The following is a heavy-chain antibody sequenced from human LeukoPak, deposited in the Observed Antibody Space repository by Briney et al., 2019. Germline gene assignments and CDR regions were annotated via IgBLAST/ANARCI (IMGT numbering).Heavy chain of an antibody. CDR1: GFTFSSYA. Sequence: PGGSLRLSCAASGFTFSSYAMSWVRQAPGKGLEWVSAISGSGGSTYYADSVKGRFTISRDNTANSAYLQMNSLRAEDTAMYYCGRGPGFLSDYWGQGTLVTVSS. V-gene: IGHV3-23*01. CDR2: ISGSGGST. D-gene: IGHD3-16*01. J-gene: IGHJ4*02. CDR3: GRGPGFLSDY.